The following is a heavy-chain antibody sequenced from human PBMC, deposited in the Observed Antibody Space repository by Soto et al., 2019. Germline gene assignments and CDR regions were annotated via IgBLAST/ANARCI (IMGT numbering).Heavy chain of an antibody. V-gene: IGHV4-31*03. CDR1: GGSISSGGYY. Sequence: QVQLQESGPGLVKPSQTLSLTCTVSGGSISSGGYYWSWIRQHPGTGLEWIGYIYYSGSTYYNPSLKSRVTIAVDTYKNQSSLKLSSVTAADTALYYCARTKPVYCGGGSCFSVRWFDPWGQGTLVTVSS. CDR2: IYYSGST. CDR3: ARTKPVYCGGGSCFSVRWFDP. D-gene: IGHD2-15*01. J-gene: IGHJ5*02.